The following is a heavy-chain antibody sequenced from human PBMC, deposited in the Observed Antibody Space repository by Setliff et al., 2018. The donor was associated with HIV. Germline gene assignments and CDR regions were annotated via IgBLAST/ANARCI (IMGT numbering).Heavy chain of an antibody. CDR3: AKSSWWEPRAY. D-gene: IGHD2-15*01. CDR2: IKCDGSYE. Sequence: GGSLRLSCEASGLIFSRYGMHWVRQGPGRGLEWVTLIKCDGSYEFYAESVKGRFTISRDNSKNTVYLQMNSLRAEDTAVYYCAKSSWWEPRAYWGQGTLVTVSS. V-gene: IGHV3-30*02. CDR1: GLIFSRYG. J-gene: IGHJ4*02.